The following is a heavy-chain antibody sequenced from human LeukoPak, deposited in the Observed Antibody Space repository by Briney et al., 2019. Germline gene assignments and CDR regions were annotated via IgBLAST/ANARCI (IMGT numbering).Heavy chain of an antibody. CDR3: ARGGPTIFGPERANWFDP. J-gene: IGHJ5*02. V-gene: IGHV4-4*07. Sequence: PSETLSLTCTVSGGSISSYYWSWIRQPAGKGLEWIGRIYTSGSTNYNPPLKSRVTMSVDTSKNQFSLKLSSVTAADTAVYYCARGGPTIFGPERANWFDPWGQGTLVTVSS. D-gene: IGHD3-9*01. CDR1: GGSISSYY. CDR2: IYTSGST.